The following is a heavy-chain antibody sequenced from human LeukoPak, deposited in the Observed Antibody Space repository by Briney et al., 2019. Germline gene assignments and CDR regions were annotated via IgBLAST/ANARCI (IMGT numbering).Heavy chain of an antibody. CDR3: ARVSCSGGSCYLDY. CDR1: GYTFTSYD. D-gene: IGHD2-15*01. CDR2: MNPNSGNT. J-gene: IGHJ4*02. Sequence: ASVKVSCKASGYTFTSYDINWVRQATGQGLEWMGWMNPNSGNTGYAQKFQGRVTMTRNTSISTAYMELRSLRSDDTAVYYCARVSCSGGSCYLDYWGQGTLVTVSS. V-gene: IGHV1-8*01.